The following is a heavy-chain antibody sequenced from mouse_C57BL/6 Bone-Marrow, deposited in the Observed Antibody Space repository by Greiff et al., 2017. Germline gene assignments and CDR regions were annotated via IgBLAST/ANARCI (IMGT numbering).Heavy chain of an antibody. CDR3: TRPYYGSTPNYFDY. Sequence: EVQLVESGAELVRPGASVKLSCTASGFNIKDDYMHWVKQRPEQGLEWIGWIDPENGDTEYASKFQGKATITADTSSNTAYLQLSSLTSEATAVYYCTRPYYGSTPNYFDYWCQGTTLTVSS. CDR1: GFNIKDDY. D-gene: IGHD1-1*01. V-gene: IGHV14-4*01. CDR2: IDPENGDT. J-gene: IGHJ2*01.